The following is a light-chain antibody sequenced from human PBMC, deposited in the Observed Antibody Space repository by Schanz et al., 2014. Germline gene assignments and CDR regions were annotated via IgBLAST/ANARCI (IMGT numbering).Light chain of an antibody. V-gene: IGKV1-33*01. CDR1: QDISNY. CDR2: DAS. J-gene: IGKJ1*01. Sequence: IHMTQSPSSLSASVGDRVTITCQASQDISNYLNWYQQKPGKAPKLLIYDASNLETGVPSRFSGSGSGTDFTLTISSLQPDDFATYYCQQYNSYRWTFGQGTKVEIK. CDR3: QQYNSYRWT.